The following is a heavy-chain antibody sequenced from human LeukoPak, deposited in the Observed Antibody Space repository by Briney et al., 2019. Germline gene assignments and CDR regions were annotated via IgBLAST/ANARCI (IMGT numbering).Heavy chain of an antibody. J-gene: IGHJ6*03. Sequence: PSETLSLTCTVSGGSISSGGYYRSWIRQHPGKGLEWIGYIYYSGSTYYNPSLKSRVTISVDTSKNQFSLKLSSVTAADTAVYYCARDLRSNYYDSSGYYLSDYYYMDVWGKGTTVTVSS. CDR3: ARDLRSNYYDSSGYYLSDYYYMDV. V-gene: IGHV4-31*03. D-gene: IGHD3-22*01. CDR2: IYYSGST. CDR1: GGSISSGGYY.